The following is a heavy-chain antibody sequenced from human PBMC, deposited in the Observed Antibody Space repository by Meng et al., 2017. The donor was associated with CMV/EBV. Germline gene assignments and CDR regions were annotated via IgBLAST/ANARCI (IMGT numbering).Heavy chain of an antibody. D-gene: IGHD3-22*01. CDR3: ARQPYYYDSSGYYRGDFDY. CDR2: IYPGDSDT. V-gene: IGHV5-51*01. Sequence: GESLKISCKGSGYSFTSYWIGWVRQMPGKGLEWMGIIYPGDSDTRYSPSFQGQVTISADKSISTAYLQWSSLKASGTAMYYCARQPYYYDSSGYYRGDFDYWGQGTLVTVSS. J-gene: IGHJ4*02. CDR1: GYSFTSYW.